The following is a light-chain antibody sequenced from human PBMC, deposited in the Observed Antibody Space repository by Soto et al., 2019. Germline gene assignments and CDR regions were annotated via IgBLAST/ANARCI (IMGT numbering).Light chain of an antibody. CDR1: QSINRY. CDR3: QQRNEWPLT. J-gene: IGKJ5*01. CDR2: DAS. V-gene: IGKV3-11*01. Sequence: EIVLTQSPVSLSLSPGERATLSCRASQSINRYLAWYQQKPGQAPRLFIYDASNRATGIPARFSGSGSGTDFTLTISSLEPEDCAVYYCQQRNEWPLTFGQGTRLEIK.